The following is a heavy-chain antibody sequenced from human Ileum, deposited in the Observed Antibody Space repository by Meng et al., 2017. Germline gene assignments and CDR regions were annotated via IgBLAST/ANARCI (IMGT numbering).Heavy chain of an antibody. CDR1: GGSFNDYY. Sequence: HVHLNQWVAGLLKPSETLSLSCAVFGGSFNDYYWSGFRQSPGKGLEWIGQIHHSGRTNYKSSLERRVTISVDTSKSQFSLKLTSVTAADTAMYYCVRGPARETHDFDYWGQGALVTVSS. D-gene: IGHD1-26*01. CDR2: IHHSGRT. V-gene: IGHV4-34*01. CDR3: VRGPARETHDFDY. J-gene: IGHJ4*02.